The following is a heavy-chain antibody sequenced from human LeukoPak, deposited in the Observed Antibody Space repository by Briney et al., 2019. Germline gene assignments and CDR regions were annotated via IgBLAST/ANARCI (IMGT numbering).Heavy chain of an antibody. Sequence: ASVKVSCKASGYTFTGYYMHWVRQAPGQGLEWMGWINPNSGGTNYAQKFQGRVTMTRDTSISTAYMELSRLGSDDTAVYYCARESSLTDYGDYGGWDHARESYFDYWGQGTLVTVSS. J-gene: IGHJ4*02. V-gene: IGHV1-2*02. CDR1: GYTFTGYY. CDR3: ARESSLTDYGDYGGWDHARESYFDY. CDR2: INPNSGGT. D-gene: IGHD4-17*01.